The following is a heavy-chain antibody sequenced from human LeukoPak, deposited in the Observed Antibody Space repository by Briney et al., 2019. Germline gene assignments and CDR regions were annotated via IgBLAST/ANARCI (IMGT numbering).Heavy chain of an antibody. J-gene: IGHJ4*02. CDR1: GYSISSGYY. V-gene: IGHV4-38-2*01. CDR3: VRGDQQLGRDY. CDR2: IHHSGST. Sequence: SETLSLTCAVSGYSISSGYYWGWIRQPPGKGLEWIGSIHHSGSTYYNPSLKSRVTMSVDTSKNQFSLKLSSVTAADTAVYYCVRGDQQLGRDYWGQGTLVTVSS. D-gene: IGHD6-13*01.